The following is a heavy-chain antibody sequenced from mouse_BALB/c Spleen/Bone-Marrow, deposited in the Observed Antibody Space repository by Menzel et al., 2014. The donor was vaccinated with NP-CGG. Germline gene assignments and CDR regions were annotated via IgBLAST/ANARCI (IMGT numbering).Heavy chain of an antibody. J-gene: IGHJ4*01. CDR3: ARDEDYAMDY. Sequence: DVKLVESGGGLVQPGGSRKLSCAASGFTFSSFGLHWVCQAHVLGLEWVFDISSGSSTIYYADTVKGRFTISRDNPKNTLFLQMTSLRSEDTAMYYCARDEDYAMDYWGQGTSVTVSS. CDR2: ISSGSSTI. V-gene: IGHV5-17*02. CDR1: GFTFSSFG.